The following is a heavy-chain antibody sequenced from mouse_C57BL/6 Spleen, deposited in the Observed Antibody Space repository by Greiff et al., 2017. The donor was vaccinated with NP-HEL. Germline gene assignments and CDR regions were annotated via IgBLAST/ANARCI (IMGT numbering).Heavy chain of an antibody. CDR2: IHPNSGST. CDR1: GYTFTSYW. Sequence: VQLQQPGAELVKPGASVKLSCKASGYTFTSYWMHWVKQRPGQGLEWIGMIHPNSGSTNYNEKFKSKATLTVDKSSSTAYMQLSSLTSEDSAVYYCARVVTTDYYAMDYWGQGTSVTVSS. CDR3: ARVVTTDYYAMDY. D-gene: IGHD2-2*01. J-gene: IGHJ4*01. V-gene: IGHV1-64*01.